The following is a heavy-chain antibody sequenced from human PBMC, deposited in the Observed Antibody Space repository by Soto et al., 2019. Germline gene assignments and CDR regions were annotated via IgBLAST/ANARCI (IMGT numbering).Heavy chain of an antibody. CDR1: GYSFSTNG. D-gene: IGHD3-3*01. CDR2: ISANTGDT. Sequence: QVQLAQSGAEVKKPGASITVSCKASGYSFSTNGGSWVRQAPGQGLEWMGWISANTGDTLYAEKFEDRITLTADTPTTTAYVELRSLRPDDAATYFCATDKGDFTFGPWGQGTLITVSS. V-gene: IGHV1-18*04. J-gene: IGHJ5*02. CDR3: ATDKGDFTFGP.